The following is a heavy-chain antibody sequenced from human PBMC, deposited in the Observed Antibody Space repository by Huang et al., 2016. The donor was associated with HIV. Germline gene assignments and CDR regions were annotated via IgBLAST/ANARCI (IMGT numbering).Heavy chain of an antibody. CDR1: GGPFSDYQ. Sequence: QVQLQQWGAGLLKPSETLSLTCAVYGGPFSDYQWTWIRQPPGKGLGWSGEIHQSGNTNCNASLRSRVNMSRDTSKKQFSLKVNAVTAADTAVYYCARGWRSDNSGYYRSGFDFWGQGTLVTVSS. CDR2: IHQSGNT. J-gene: IGHJ4*02. V-gene: IGHV4-34*01. D-gene: IGHD3-22*01. CDR3: ARGWRSDNSGYYRSGFDF.